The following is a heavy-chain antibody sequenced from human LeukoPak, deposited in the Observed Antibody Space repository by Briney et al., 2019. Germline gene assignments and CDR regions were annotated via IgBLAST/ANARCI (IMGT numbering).Heavy chain of an antibody. CDR1: GFTFSRYG. Sequence: RGSLRLSCAASGFTFSRYGMHCVRPAPGKGLECVADPLHDGSNTYNAHSVKGRVSTSRDKSKNTLYLHNKSLRAEDTAAYYFGSDGVGAVAFDIWGHGIMVTVS. CDR3: GSDGVGAVAFDI. CDR2: PLHDGSNT. J-gene: IGHJ3*02. D-gene: IGHD1-26*01. V-gene: IGHV3-33*01.